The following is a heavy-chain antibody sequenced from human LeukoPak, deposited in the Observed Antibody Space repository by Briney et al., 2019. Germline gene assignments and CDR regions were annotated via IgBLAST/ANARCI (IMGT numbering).Heavy chain of an antibody. J-gene: IGHJ4*02. CDR3: AKDWKFYYVSGSFFPDN. CDR2: ISHDGSKK. V-gene: IGHV3-30-3*01. D-gene: IGHD3-10*01. CDR1: GFAFSSYA. Sequence: GGSLRPSCAASGFAFSSYAVHWVRQAPGKGLECVAVISHDGSKKYYADFVKGRFTISRDNSKNTLYLHMNSLIPEDTAVYFCAKDWKFYYVSGSFFPDNWGQGTLVTVSS.